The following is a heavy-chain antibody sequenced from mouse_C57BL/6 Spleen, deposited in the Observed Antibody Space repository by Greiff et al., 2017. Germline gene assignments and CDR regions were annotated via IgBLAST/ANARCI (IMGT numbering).Heavy chain of an antibody. J-gene: IGHJ2*01. CDR2: IHPSDSDT. CDR1: GYTFTSYW. V-gene: IGHV1-74*01. CDR3: TISGPRRYYFDY. Sequence: QVQLQQSGAELVKPGASVKVSCKASGYTFTSYWMHWVKQRPGQGLEWIGRIHPSDSDTNYNQKFKGKATLTVDKSSSTAYMQLSSLSSEDTAVYYCTISGPRRYYFDYWGTGTTLSASS.